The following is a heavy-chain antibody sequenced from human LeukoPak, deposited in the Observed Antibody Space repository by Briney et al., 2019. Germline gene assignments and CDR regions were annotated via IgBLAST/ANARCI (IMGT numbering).Heavy chain of an antibody. J-gene: IGHJ4*02. CDR1: GGSISSHY. D-gene: IGHD5-24*01. V-gene: IGHV4-59*11. Sequence: SETLSLTCTVSGGSISSHYWSWIRQPPGKGLEWIGYIYYSGSTNYNPSLKSRVTISVDTSKNQFSLKLSSVTAADTAVYYCARVGGRDGYNLDYWGQGTLVTVSS. CDR2: IYYSGST. CDR3: ARVGGRDGYNLDY.